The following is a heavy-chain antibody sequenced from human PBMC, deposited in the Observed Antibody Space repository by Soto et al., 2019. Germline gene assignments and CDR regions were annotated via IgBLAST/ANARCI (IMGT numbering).Heavy chain of an antibody. CDR3: SVSIFGVVHY. CDR2: CSPDGTT. CDR1: GFSLRSQW. J-gene: IGHJ4*02. V-gene: IGHV3-74*03. D-gene: IGHD3-3*01. Sequence: EAQVVESGGGLAQPGGSLRLSCAASGFSLRSQWMHWIRQTPGEGLEWVSRCSPDGTTVYADSVKGRFTISRDNAKNTVYLQMNSLRAEDTAMYYCSVSIFGVVHYWGQGTLVTVSS.